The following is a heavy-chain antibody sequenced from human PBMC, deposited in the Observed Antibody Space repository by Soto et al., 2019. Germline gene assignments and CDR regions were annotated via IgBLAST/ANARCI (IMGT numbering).Heavy chain of an antibody. CDR2: INPNSGGT. Sequence: ASVKVSCKASGYTFTGYYIHWVRQAPGQGLEWMGWINPNSGGTNYAQKFQGWVTMTRDTSISTAYMELSRLRSDDTAVYYCARGHVYSSSPNWFDPWGQGTLVTVSS. D-gene: IGHD6-13*01. J-gene: IGHJ5*02. CDR1: GYTFTGYY. V-gene: IGHV1-2*04. CDR3: ARGHVYSSSPNWFDP.